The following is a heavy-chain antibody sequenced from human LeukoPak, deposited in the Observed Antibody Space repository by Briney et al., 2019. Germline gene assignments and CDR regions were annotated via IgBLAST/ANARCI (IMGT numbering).Heavy chain of an antibody. D-gene: IGHD1-26*01. CDR1: GFPFSSSA. CDR3: VKGSVHSAYYMDV. CDR2: ICRNGGST. J-gene: IGHJ6*03. V-gene: IGHV3-64D*09. Sequence: GGSLRLSCSASGFPFSSSAMHWVRQAPGTGLEFVSAICRNGGSTYYGDSLKGRFTISRDNSKNTLYLQMSSLRAEDTAVYYCVKGSVHSAYYMDVWGQGTTVTVSS.